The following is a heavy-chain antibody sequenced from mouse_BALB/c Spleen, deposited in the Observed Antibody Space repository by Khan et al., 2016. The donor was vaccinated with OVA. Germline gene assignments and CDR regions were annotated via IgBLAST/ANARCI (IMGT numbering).Heavy chain of an antibody. CDR2: ISSDGDYT. D-gene: IGHD2-1*01. V-gene: IGHV5-9-3*01. J-gene: IGHJ3*01. CDR3: ARSPYGNFAY. CDR1: GFTFSTYA. Sequence: EVKLVESGGGLVKPGGSLKLSCAASGFTFSTYAMSWVRQTPEKRLEWVATISSDGDYTYYPDNVTGRFTISRDNAKKTLYLKMSSRRSEDTAMYYCARSPYGNFAYWGQGTLVTVSA.